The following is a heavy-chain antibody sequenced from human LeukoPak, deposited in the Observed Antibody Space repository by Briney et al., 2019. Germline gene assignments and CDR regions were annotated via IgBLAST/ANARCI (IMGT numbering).Heavy chain of an antibody. Sequence: GRSLRLSCAASGFTFSSYAMHWVRQAPGKGLEWVAVISYDGSNKYYADSVKGRFTISRDNSKNTLYLQMNSLRAEDTAMYYCARSLGYCSSTSCQDTQTYYDILTGIFDYWGQGTLVTVSS. D-gene: IGHD2-2*01. V-gene: IGHV3-30-3*01. CDR1: GFTFSSYA. CDR3: ARSLGYCSSTSCQDTQTYYDILTGIFDY. J-gene: IGHJ4*02. CDR2: ISYDGSNK.